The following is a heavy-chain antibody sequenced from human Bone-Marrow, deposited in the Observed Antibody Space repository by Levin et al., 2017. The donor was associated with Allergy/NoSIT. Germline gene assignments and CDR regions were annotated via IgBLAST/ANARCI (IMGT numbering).Heavy chain of an antibody. Sequence: GGSLRLSCAAFGFPFNTYGMHWVRQSPGEGLEWVAAISNDGSKEYYADSVKGRFTISRDNSNNTLSLQMNSLRADDTALYYCAKDDDSGGNVAVPGVYWGQGTVVTVSS. CDR1: GFPFNTYG. D-gene: IGHD6-19*01. V-gene: IGHV3-30*18. J-gene: IGHJ4*02. CDR3: AKDDDSGGNVAVPGVY. CDR2: ISNDGSKE.